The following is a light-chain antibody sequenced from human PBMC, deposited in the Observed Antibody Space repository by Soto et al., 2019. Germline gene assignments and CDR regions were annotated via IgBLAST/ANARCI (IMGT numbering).Light chain of an antibody. V-gene: IGKV3D-15*01. CDR3: QQYNNWQIT. Sequence: EVVLTQSPGTLSLSPGERATLSCRASQSFRGLLAWYQQKPGQAPRLLIYGASTRATGIPARFSGSGSGTEFTLTISSLQSEDFAVYYCQQYNNWQITFGQGTRLEIK. CDR1: QSFRGL. CDR2: GAS. J-gene: IGKJ5*01.